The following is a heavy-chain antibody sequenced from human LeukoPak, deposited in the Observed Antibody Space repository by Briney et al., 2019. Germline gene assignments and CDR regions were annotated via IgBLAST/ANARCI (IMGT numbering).Heavy chain of an antibody. CDR1: GFTFNSYS. CDR2: ISSSSSTI. D-gene: IGHD4-17*01. J-gene: IGHJ6*03. Sequence: GGSLRLSCAASGFTFNSYSMNWVRQAPGKGLEWVSYISSSSSTIYYADSVKGRFTISRDNAKNSLYLQMNSLRAEDTAVYYCASHPTVTTFAYYYYYMDVWGKGTTVTVSS. V-gene: IGHV3-48*01. CDR3: ASHPTVTTFAYYYYYMDV.